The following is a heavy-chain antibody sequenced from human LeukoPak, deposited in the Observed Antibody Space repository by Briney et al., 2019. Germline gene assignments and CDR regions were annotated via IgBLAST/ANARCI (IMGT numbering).Heavy chain of an antibody. CDR1: GGSIRSYY. V-gene: IGHV4-59*01. CDR2: IFHSGST. J-gene: IGHJ4*02. D-gene: IGHD6-13*01. Sequence: SETLSLTCTVSGGSIRSYYWSWIRQPPGKGLEWIGYIFHSGSTTFNPSLKSRVTISLDTSKNQFSLELTSVTAADTAVYYCARAPPSAHKTSIAAAGGYFDSWGQGTLVTVSS. CDR3: ARAPPSAHKTSIAAAGGYFDS.